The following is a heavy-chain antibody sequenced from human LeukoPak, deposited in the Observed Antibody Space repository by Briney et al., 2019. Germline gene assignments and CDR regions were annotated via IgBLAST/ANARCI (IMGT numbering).Heavy chain of an antibody. D-gene: IGHD6-13*01. J-gene: IGHJ4*02. CDR2: ISYDGSNK. CDR1: GFTFSSYA. Sequence: GGSLRLSCAASGFTFSSYAMHWVRQAPGKGLEWVAVISYDGSNKYYADSVKGRFTISRDNSKNTLYLQMNSLRAEDTAVYYCARPPSGGGGYDYLDSSSWYLDYWGQGTLVTVSS. CDR3: ARPPSGGGGYDYLDSSSWYLDY. V-gene: IGHV3-30-3*01.